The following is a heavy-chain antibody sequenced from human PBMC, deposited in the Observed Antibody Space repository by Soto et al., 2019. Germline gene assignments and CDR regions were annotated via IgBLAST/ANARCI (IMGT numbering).Heavy chain of an antibody. CDR2: IYHSGST. J-gene: IGHJ5*02. Sequence: PSETLSLTCAVSGGSISSSNWWSWVRQPPGKGLEWIGEIYHSGSTNYNPSLKSRVTIPVDKSKNQFSLKLSSVTAADTAVYYCAVTMVRGVRDWFDPWGQGTLVTVSS. V-gene: IGHV4-4*02. D-gene: IGHD3-10*01. CDR1: GGSISSSNW. CDR3: AVTMVRGVRDWFDP.